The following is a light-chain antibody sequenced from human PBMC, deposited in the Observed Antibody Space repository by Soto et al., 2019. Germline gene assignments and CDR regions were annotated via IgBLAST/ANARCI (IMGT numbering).Light chain of an antibody. J-gene: IGLJ2*01. CDR1: SSNIGSNT. Sequence: QSVLTQPPSASGTPGQRVTISCSGSSSNIGSNTVNWYQQLPGTAPKLLIYSNNQRPSRVPDRFSGAKSGTSASLAISGLQSEDEADYYCAAWDDSLNGVVFGGGTKVNVL. CDR3: AAWDDSLNGVV. V-gene: IGLV1-44*01. CDR2: SNN.